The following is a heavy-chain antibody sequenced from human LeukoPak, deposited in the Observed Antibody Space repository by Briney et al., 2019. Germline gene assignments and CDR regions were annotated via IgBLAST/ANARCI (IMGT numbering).Heavy chain of an antibody. CDR3: ARCRYDSSGYYSYYFDY. V-gene: IGHV1-46*01. CDR1: GYIFTSYY. CDR2: INPSGGST. Sequence: ASVKVSCKASGYIFTSYYIHWVRQAPGQGLEWMGLINPSGGSTNYAQRFQGRVTMTRDMSTSTVYMELSSLRSEDTAVYYCARCRYDSSGYYSYYFDYWGQGTLVTVSS. D-gene: IGHD3-22*01. J-gene: IGHJ4*02.